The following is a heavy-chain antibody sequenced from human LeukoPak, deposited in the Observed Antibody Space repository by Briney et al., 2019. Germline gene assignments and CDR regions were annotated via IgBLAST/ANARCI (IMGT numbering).Heavy chain of an antibody. CDR1: GGSISSGGYY. CDR2: IYSSGST. Sequence: PSQTLSLTCTVSGGSISSGGYYWSWIRQHPGKGLEWIGYIYSSGSTYYNPSLKSRLTISVDTSKNQLSLKLSSVTAADTAVYYCARDSPDYYDSSGYYLGYFQHWGQGTLVTVSS. D-gene: IGHD3-22*01. J-gene: IGHJ1*01. CDR3: ARDSPDYYDSSGYYLGYFQH. V-gene: IGHV4-31*03.